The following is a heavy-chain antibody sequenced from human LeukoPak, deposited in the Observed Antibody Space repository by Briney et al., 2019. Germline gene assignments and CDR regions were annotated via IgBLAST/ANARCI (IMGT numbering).Heavy chain of an antibody. CDR1: GFTFSSYA. CDR2: ISYDGSNK. J-gene: IGHJ5*02. V-gene: IGHV3-30-3*01. CDR3: AKDARLLEAGYSST. D-gene: IGHD6-13*01. Sequence: PGRSLRLSCAASGFTFSSYAMHWVRQAPGKGLEWVAVISYDGSNKYYADSVKGRFTISRDNSKNTLYLQMNSLRAEDTAVYYCAKDARLLEAGYSSTWGQGTLVTVSS.